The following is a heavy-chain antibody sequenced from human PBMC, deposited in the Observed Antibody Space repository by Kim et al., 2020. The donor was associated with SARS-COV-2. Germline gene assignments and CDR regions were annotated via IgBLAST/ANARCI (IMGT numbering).Heavy chain of an antibody. Sequence: ADSVKGRFTISRDNSKNTLYLQMTSLTGDGTAVYYCAKCLYGYCSDACDIWGLGTLVTVSS. D-gene: IGHD2-15*01. J-gene: IGHJ3*02. CDR3: AKCLYGYCSDACDI. V-gene: IGHV3-23*01.